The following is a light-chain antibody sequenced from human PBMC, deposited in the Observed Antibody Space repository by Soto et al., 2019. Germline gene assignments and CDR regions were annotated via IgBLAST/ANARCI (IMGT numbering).Light chain of an antibody. CDR1: QSISSW. J-gene: IGKJ1*01. V-gene: IGKV1-5*03. Sequence: EIQMTQSPSTLSASVGDRVTITCRASQSISSWLAWYQQKPGKAPKLLVYKASSLESGVPSRFSGSGSGTEFTLTISSLQPDDFATYYCQQGWTFGQGTKVDIK. CDR2: KAS. CDR3: QQGWT.